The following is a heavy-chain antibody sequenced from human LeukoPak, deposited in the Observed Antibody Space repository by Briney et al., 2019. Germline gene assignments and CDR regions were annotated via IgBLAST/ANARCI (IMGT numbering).Heavy chain of an antibody. V-gene: IGHV3-23*01. Sequence: GGSLRLSCVGSGFSFSTYGMTWVRQAPGKGLEWVSSVSSSGETTYYADSVKGRFTISRDNSKSTLYLQMNSLRAEDTAVYYCAKDAVAYCGGDCSRGLDYWGQGTLVTVSS. CDR2: VSSSGETT. J-gene: IGHJ4*02. D-gene: IGHD2-21*02. CDR3: AKDAVAYCGGDCSRGLDY. CDR1: GFSFSTYG.